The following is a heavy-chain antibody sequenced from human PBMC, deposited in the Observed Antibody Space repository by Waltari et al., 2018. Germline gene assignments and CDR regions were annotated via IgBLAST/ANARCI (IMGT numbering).Heavy chain of an antibody. CDR2: INAGNGNK. V-gene: IGHV1-3*01. Sequence: QVQLVQSGAEVKKPGASVKVSCKASGYTFTSYAMHWVRQAPGQRLEWMGWINAGNGNKKYSQKFQGRVTITRDTSASTAYMELSSLRSEDTAVYYCARDPTAGFFGYWGQGTLVTVSS. J-gene: IGHJ4*02. D-gene: IGHD6-13*01. CDR3: ARDPTAGFFGY. CDR1: GYTFTSYA.